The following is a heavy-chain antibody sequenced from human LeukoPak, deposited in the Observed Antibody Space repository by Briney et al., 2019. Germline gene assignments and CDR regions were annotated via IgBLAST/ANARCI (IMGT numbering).Heavy chain of an antibody. J-gene: IGHJ6*03. D-gene: IGHD2-15*01. V-gene: IGHV3-30*02. CDR1: GFTFSSYG. CDR2: IRYDGSNK. CDR3: AKSPARYCSGGSCPMYYYYYYMDV. Sequence: GGSLRLSCAASGFTFSSYGMHWVRQAPGKGLEWVAFIRYDGSNKYYADSVKGRFTISRDNSKNTLYLQMNSLRAEDTAVYYCAKSPARYCSGGSCPMYYYYYYMDVWGKGTTVTISS.